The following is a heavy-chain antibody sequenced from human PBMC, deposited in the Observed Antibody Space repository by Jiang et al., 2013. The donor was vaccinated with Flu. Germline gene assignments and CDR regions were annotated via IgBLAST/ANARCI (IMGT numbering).Heavy chain of an antibody. D-gene: IGHD3-10*01. CDR3: AKVHDGELLWFGELLYPSFDY. CDR2: TSGSGSST. V-gene: IGHV3-23*01. J-gene: IGHJ4*02. CDR1: SSYA. Sequence: SSYAMSWVRQAPGKGLEWVSATSGSGSSTYYSDSVKGRFTISRDNSKNTLYLQMNSLRAEDTALYYCAKVHDGELLWFGELLYPSFDYWGQGTLVTVSS.